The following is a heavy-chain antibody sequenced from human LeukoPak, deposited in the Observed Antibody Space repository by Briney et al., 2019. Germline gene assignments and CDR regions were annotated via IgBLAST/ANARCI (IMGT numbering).Heavy chain of an antibody. Sequence: SETLSLTCTVSGGSISSGGYYWSWIRQHPGKGLEWIGYIYYSGSTNYNPSLKSRVTISVDTSKNQSSLKLSPVTAADTAVYYCARGPLEYSSSSAGYYFDYWGQGTLVTVSS. CDR3: ARGPLEYSSSSAGYYFDY. V-gene: IGHV4-31*03. D-gene: IGHD6-6*01. J-gene: IGHJ4*02. CDR2: IYYSGST. CDR1: GGSISSGGYY.